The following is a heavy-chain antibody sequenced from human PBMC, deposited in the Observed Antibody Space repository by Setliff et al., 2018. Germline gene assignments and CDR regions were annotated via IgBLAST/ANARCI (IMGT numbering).Heavy chain of an antibody. CDR1: GFSFSYYG. CDR2: INNDGSST. Sequence: PGGSMRLSCVASGFSFSYYGMHWVRQATGKGLMWVSRINNDGSSTTYEDSVKVRFTISRDNAKNTLYLQMNSLSAEDTAVYYCARAHSSTLSVHDYWGQGTLVTVSS. J-gene: IGHJ4*02. D-gene: IGHD2-2*01. V-gene: IGHV3-74*01. CDR3: ARAHSSTLSVHDY.